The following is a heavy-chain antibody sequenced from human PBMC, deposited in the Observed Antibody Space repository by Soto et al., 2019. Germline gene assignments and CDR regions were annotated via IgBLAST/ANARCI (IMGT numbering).Heavy chain of an antibody. D-gene: IGHD6-13*01. CDR2: IYYSGST. Sequence: KPSETLSLTCTVSGGSISSGDYYWSWIRQPPGKGLEWIGYIYYSGSTYYNPSLKSRVTISVDTSKNQFSLKLSSVTAADTAVYYCARSSIAAAGNWFDPWGQGTLVTVSS. CDR3: ARSSIAAAGNWFDP. V-gene: IGHV4-30-4*01. CDR1: GGSISSGDYY. J-gene: IGHJ5*02.